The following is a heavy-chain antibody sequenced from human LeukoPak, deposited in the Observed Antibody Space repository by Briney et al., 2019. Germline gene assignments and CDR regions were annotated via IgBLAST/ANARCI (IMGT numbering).Heavy chain of an antibody. V-gene: IGHV3-30*01. CDR1: GFTFSSYA. Sequence: GGSLRLSCAASGFTFSSYAMHWVGQAPGKGLEGVAVISYDGSNKYYADSVKGRFTISRDNSKNTLYLQMNTLRAEDTAVYYCARHGWVGAARPYVGAYYYSMDVWGKGTTFTLSS. CDR2: ISYDGSNK. D-gene: IGHD6-6*01. CDR3: ARHGWVGAARPYVGAYYYSMDV. J-gene: IGHJ6*03.